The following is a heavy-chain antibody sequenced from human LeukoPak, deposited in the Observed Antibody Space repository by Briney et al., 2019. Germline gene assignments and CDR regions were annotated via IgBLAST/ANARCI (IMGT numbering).Heavy chain of an antibody. J-gene: IGHJ4*02. D-gene: IGHD6-19*01. CDR2: TYYRSKWYN. CDR3: AREKGSSGWYGYYFDY. CDR1: GDSVSSNSAA. V-gene: IGHV6-1*01. Sequence: SQTLSLTCAISGDSVSSNSAAWNWIRQSPSRGLEWLGRTYYRSKWYNDYAVSVKSRITINPDTSKNQFSLRLNSVTPEDTAVYYCAREKGSSGWYGYYFDYWGQGTLVTVSS.